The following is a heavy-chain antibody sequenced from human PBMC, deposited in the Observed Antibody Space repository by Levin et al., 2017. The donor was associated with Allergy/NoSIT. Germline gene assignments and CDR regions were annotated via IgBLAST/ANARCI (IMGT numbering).Heavy chain of an antibody. J-gene: IGHJ4*02. Sequence: GGSLRLSCAVSGFTVSSNYMSWVRQAPGKGLEWVSVIYSGGGTYYADSVKGRFTISRDNSNNMLFLQMNSLRAEDAAVYYCGTSGDYGRKDFAYWGQGTLVTVSS. D-gene: IGHD4-17*01. CDR2: IYSGGGT. CDR3: GTSGDYGRKDFAY. CDR1: GFTVSSNY. V-gene: IGHV3-53*01.